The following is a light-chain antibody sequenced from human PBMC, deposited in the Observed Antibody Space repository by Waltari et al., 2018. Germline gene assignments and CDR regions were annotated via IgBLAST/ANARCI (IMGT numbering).Light chain of an antibody. J-gene: IGLJ2*01. Sequence: FTQTASLSVSPGETAIITCSGDKLGDKYVSWYQHQPGQPPILVIYKDTERPSGIPGRFSGSNSGNTATLTISGAQALDEADYYCQAWDNRQVIFGWGTRLTVL. CDR2: KDT. V-gene: IGLV3-1*01. CDR1: KLGDKY. CDR3: QAWDNRQVI.